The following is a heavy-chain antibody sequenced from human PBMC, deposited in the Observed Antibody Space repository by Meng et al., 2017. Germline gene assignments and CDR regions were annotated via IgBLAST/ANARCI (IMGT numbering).Heavy chain of an antibody. CDR1: GYSFTAYY. Sequence: QVRLVQAGAEVKKPGASGKVYCKPSGYSFTAYYIHWLRQAPGQGLEWMGRIDPNSGVTEYAHKFHGRVTVTGDTSISTAYMELRRLTSDDTAVYYCARDEDISAAGKLFGDYWGQGTLVTVSS. J-gene: IGHJ4*02. V-gene: IGHV1-2*06. D-gene: IGHD6-13*01. CDR2: IDPNSGVT. CDR3: ARDEDISAAGKLFGDY.